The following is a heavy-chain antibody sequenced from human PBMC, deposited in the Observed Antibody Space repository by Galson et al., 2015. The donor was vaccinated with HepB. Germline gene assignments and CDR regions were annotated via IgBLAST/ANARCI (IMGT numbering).Heavy chain of an antibody. Sequence: SLRLSCAASGFTFSSYAMHWVRQAPGKGLEWVAVISYDGSNKYYADSVKGRFTISRDNSKNTLYLQMNSLRAEDTAVYYCARAIVVVPAATFDYWGQGTLVTVSS. CDR1: GFTFSSYA. D-gene: IGHD2-2*01. CDR2: ISYDGSNK. V-gene: IGHV3-30-3*01. CDR3: ARAIVVVPAATFDY. J-gene: IGHJ4*02.